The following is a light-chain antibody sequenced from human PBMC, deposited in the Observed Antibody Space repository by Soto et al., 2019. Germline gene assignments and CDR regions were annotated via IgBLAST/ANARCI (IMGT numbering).Light chain of an antibody. Sequence: QSVLTQPASVSGSPGQSITISCTGTSSDVGGYNYVSWYQQHPGKAPKLMIYEFSNRPSGVSNRFSGSKSGNTASLTISGLQTEDEADYYCSSYTSSSTVFGGRTKLTVL. CDR3: SSYTSSSTV. V-gene: IGLV2-14*01. J-gene: IGLJ2*01. CDR1: SSDVGGYNY. CDR2: EFS.